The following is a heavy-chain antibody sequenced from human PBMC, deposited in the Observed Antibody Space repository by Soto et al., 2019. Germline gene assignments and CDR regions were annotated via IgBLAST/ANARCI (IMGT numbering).Heavy chain of an antibody. Sequence: QVQLVQSGADVKTPGASVRVPCKASGYTFTGYYVHWVREAPGQGLEWMGWINPETGGTSYAQKFQGRVTLSRDTSINTAYLELSRLRFDDAAVYFCARERYQVISDGMDVWGQGTTVTVSS. J-gene: IGHJ6*02. D-gene: IGHD2-2*01. CDR2: INPETGGT. V-gene: IGHV1-2*02. CDR1: GYTFTGYY. CDR3: ARERYQVISDGMDV.